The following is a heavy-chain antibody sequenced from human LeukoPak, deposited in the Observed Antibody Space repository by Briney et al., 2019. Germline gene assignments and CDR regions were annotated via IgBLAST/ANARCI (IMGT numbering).Heavy chain of an antibody. V-gene: IGHV3-30*04. J-gene: IGHJ1*01. CDR1: GFTFSSYA. Sequence: PGGSLRLSCAASGFTFSSYAMHWVRQAPGKGLEWVAVISYDGSNKYYADSVKGRFTISRDNSKNMLYLQMNSLRAEDTAVYYCARDKVSSTGQYFQHWGQGTLVTVSS. D-gene: IGHD2-2*01. CDR3: ARDKVSSTGQYFQH. CDR2: ISYDGSNK.